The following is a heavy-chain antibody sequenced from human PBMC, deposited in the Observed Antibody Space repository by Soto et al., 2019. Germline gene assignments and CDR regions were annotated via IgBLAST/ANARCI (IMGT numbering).Heavy chain of an antibody. CDR1: GYTFTNYG. CDR2: ISVYNGNT. CDR3: ARGDKYGDYFFIEY. D-gene: IGHD4-17*01. V-gene: IGHV1-18*01. Sequence: ASVKVSCKASGYTFTNYGISWVRQAPGQGLEWMGWISVYNGNTNYAQKLQGRVTMTTDTSTSTAYMELRSLRSDDTAVYYCARGDKYGDYFFIEYWGQGALVTLSS. J-gene: IGHJ4*02.